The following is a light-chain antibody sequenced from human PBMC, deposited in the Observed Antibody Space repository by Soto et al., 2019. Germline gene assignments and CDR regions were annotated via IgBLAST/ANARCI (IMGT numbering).Light chain of an antibody. CDR3: MLYMGGGLVV. Sequence: QTVVTQEPSFSVSPGGTVTLTCGLTSGSVSTTYYPSWYQQTPGQAPRTLIYSTNIRSSGVPDRFSGSILGNKAAPTLTGAQAYYGADYHCMLYMGGGLVVFGGGTKLTVL. CDR2: STN. CDR1: SGSVSTTYY. V-gene: IGLV8-61*01. J-gene: IGLJ2*01.